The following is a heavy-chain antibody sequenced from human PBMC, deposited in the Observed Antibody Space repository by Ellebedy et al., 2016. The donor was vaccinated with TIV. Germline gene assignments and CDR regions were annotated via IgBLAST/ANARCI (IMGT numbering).Heavy chain of an antibody. J-gene: IGHJ6*02. CDR2: VYPGGGT. V-gene: IGHV4-59*01. CDR1: GASLNGYY. Sequence: MPSETLSLTCTVSGASLNGYYWTWIRQPPGKGLEWIGFVYPGGGTNYNPSLESRVSIPLDTSNNQISLKLNAVTAADTAVYYCARDTIVIFSKFGIDVWGQGTTVTVSS. CDR3: ARDTIVIFSKFGIDV. D-gene: IGHD3-3*01.